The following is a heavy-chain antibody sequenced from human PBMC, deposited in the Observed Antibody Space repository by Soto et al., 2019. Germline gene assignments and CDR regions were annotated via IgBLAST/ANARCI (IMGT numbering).Heavy chain of an antibody. CDR1: GYTFISHG. J-gene: IGHJ6*02. V-gene: IGHV1-18*04. CDR3: ASVSSSIVVVPDYGMDV. D-gene: IGHD2-15*01. Sequence: QFQRVHSGVEVMKPGALVKVFCKASGYTFISHGISWVRQAPGQGLEWMGWISGKNGNTNYAQKLQGRFTLTTDTTTSTAYMELRSLRSDDTAVYYCASVSSSIVVVPDYGMDVWGQATTVTVSS. CDR2: ISGKNGNT.